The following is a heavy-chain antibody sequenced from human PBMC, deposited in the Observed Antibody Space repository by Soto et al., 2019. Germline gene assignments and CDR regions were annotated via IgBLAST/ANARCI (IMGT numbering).Heavy chain of an antibody. CDR2: IYYSGST. D-gene: IGHD3-3*02. CDR1: GGSISSSSYY. Sequence: SETLSLTCTVSGGSISSSSYYWGWIRQPPGKGLEWIGSIYYSGSTYYNPSLKSRVTISVDTSKNQFSLKLSSVTAADTAVYYCARQRTSARIFGGVIYVTYDFDIWGPGTMLTVSS. J-gene: IGHJ3*02. CDR3: ARQRTSARIFGGVIYVTYDFDI. V-gene: IGHV4-39*01.